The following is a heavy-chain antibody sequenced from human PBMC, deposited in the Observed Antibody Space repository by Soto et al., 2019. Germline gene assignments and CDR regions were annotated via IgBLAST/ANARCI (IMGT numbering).Heavy chain of an antibody. Sequence: ESGGGVVQSGRSLRLSCAASGFTFSSYGMHWVRQAPGKGLEWVAVIWYDGSNKYYADSVKGRFTISRDNSKNTLYLQMNSLRSEDTAVYYCAREKGRFGVVQAMDSWGQGTLVTVSS. V-gene: IGHV3-33*01. D-gene: IGHD3-3*01. CDR3: AREKGRFGVVQAMDS. J-gene: IGHJ4*02. CDR1: GFTFSSYG. CDR2: IWYDGSNK.